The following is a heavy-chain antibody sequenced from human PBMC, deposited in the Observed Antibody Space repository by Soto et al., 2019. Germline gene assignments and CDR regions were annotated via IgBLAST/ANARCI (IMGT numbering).Heavy chain of an antibody. CDR2: ICSNTADK. CDR1: GIPFHPLV. CDR3: AKASDGGWPYYFVS. J-gene: IGHJ4*02. D-gene: IGHD2-15*01. V-gene: IGHV3-23*01. Sequence: GGSLKLSRVASGIPFHPLVMAWVRPAPGKGLEWVVAICSNTADKLYADSFEDPFTLLQSNSPKTILLQMNRLKVEGSAVYLWAKASDGGWPYYFVSWGQGALVTVSS.